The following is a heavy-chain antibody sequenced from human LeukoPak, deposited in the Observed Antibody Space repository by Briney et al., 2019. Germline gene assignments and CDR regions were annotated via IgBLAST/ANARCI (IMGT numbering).Heavy chain of an antibody. CDR3: ARDSYDFWSGYYTFDP. D-gene: IGHD3-3*01. J-gene: IGHJ5*02. Sequence: SETLPLTCTVSGYSISSGYYWGWIRQPPGKGLEWIGSIYHSGSTYYNPSLKSRVTISVDTSKNQFSLKLSSVTAADTAVYYCARDSYDFWSGYYTFDPWGQGTLVTVSS. CDR1: GYSISSGYY. V-gene: IGHV4-38-2*02. CDR2: IYHSGST.